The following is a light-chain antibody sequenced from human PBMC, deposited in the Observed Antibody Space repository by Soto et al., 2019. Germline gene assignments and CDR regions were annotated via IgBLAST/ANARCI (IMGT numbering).Light chain of an antibody. V-gene: IGLV1-47*02. CDR3: AAWDDSLTTDNLV. CDR2: VND. CDR1: NSNIGNNY. J-gene: IGLJ1*01. Sequence: QSVLTQPPSASGTPGQTVTISCSGSNSNIGNNYVYWYQQLPGAAPRLLIYVNDQRPSGVPDRFSGSKSGTSASLAISGLRSEDEADYYCAAWDDSLTTDNLVFGTGTKVTVL.